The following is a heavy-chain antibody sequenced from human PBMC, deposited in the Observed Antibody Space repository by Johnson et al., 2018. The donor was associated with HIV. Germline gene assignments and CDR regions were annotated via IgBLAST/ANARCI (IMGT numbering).Heavy chain of an antibody. V-gene: IGHV3-30*19. CDR3: AREISRYYYDDASFSL. CDR1: GFTFSSYG. J-gene: IGHJ6*02. Sequence: QVQLVESGGGVVQPGRSLRLSCAASGFTFSSYGMHWVRQAPGKGLEWVAVISYDGSNKYYADSVKGRFTISRDNYRSTVYLHMINLRADDTALYYCAREISRYYYDDASFSLWGQGTTVTVSS. D-gene: IGHD3-22*01. CDR2: ISYDGSNK.